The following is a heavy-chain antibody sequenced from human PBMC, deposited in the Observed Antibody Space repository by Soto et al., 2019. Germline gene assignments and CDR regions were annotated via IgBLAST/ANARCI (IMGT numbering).Heavy chain of an antibody. J-gene: IGHJ5*02. CDR3: ARAHGSSWYNWFDP. CDR1: GGTFSSYG. D-gene: IGHD6-13*01. Sequence: QVLLVQSGAEVKKPGSSVKVSCKASGGTFSSYGISWVRQTPGRGLEWMGGIIPLFGTTNYAQKFRGRVMVTADESTSTVYMELRSLSFEDTAVYYCARAHGSSWYNWFDPWGQGTLVTVSS. V-gene: IGHV1-69*01. CDR2: IIPLFGTT.